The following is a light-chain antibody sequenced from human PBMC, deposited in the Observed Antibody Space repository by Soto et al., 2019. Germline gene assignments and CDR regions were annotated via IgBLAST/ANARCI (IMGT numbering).Light chain of an antibody. V-gene: IGLV2-8*01. CDR1: SIDVGGYNY. J-gene: IGLJ1*01. Sequence: QSVLTQPPSASGSPGQSFTISCAGTSIDVGGYNYVSWYQQHPGKAPKLMIYEVSKRPSGVPDRFSGSKSGNTASLTVSGLQAEDEADYYCSSYAGSNNFVFGTGTKVTVL. CDR3: SSYAGSNNFV. CDR2: EVS.